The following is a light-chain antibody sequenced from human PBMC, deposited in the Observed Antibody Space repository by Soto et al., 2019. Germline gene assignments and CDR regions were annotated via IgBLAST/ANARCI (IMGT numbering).Light chain of an antibody. J-gene: IGLJ1*01. CDR3: AAWDGSLNGYV. Sequence: QSVLTQPPSASGTPGQRVTISCSGSSSNIGSNTVNWYQQLPGTAPKLLIYSNDQRPSGVPVRFSGSKSGTSASLAISGLQSEDEAAYYCAAWDGSLNGYVFGTGTKLTVL. CDR1: SSNIGSNT. V-gene: IGLV1-44*01. CDR2: SND.